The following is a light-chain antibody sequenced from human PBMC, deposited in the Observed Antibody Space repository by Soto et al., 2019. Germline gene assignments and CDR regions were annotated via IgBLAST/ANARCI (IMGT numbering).Light chain of an antibody. CDR2: GAS. J-gene: IGKJ1*01. CDR1: QSISNN. Sequence: EIVMTQSPATLSVSPGERATLSCSASQSISNNLAWYQQKPGQAPRLLIFGASTRATGIPARFSGGGSGTEFTVTISSLQSEDCACYYCQQYNNWSITFGQGTKVETK. V-gene: IGKV3-15*01. CDR3: QQYNNWSIT.